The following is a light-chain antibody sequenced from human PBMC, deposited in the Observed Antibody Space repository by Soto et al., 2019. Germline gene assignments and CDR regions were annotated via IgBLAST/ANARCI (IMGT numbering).Light chain of an antibody. CDR3: TSYSRYRVLV. CDR2: EVS. CDR1: SSDIGGYKY. Sequence: ALTQPASVSGSLGQSITISCTGTSSDIGGYKYVSWYQQHPGKAPKPIIFEVSNRPSGVSDRFSGSNSGNTASLTISGPQAEDEADYYCTSYSRYRVLVFGGGTKVTVL. J-gene: IGLJ3*02. V-gene: IGLV2-14*01.